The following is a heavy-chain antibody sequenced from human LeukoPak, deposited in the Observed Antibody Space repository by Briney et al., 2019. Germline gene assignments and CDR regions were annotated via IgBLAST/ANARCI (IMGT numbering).Heavy chain of an antibody. D-gene: IGHD6-19*01. CDR3: ARESSQWLVRGFGY. CDR2: IYYSGST. Sequence: SETLSLTCTVSGGSISSYYWSWIRQPPGKGLEWIGYIYYSGSTNYNPSLKSRVTISVDTSKNQFSLKLSSVTAADTAVYYCARESSQWLVRGFGYWGQGTLVTVSS. J-gene: IGHJ4*02. CDR1: GGSISSYY. V-gene: IGHV4-59*01.